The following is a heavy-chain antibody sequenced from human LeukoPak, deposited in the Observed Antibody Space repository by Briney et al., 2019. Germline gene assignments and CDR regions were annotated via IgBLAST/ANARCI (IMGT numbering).Heavy chain of an antibody. CDR3: VRADSYGLGSFYPLNF. CDR1: GFTFSSYR. CDR2: ITSRSSFI. J-gene: IGHJ4*02. Sequence: PGGSLRLSCAASGFTFSSYRMNWVRQAPGKGLEWVSWITSRSSFIYYADSVKGRFTISRDNANNSLYLQMNSLRAEDTAVYYCVRADSYGLGSFYPLNFWGQGTLVTVSS. D-gene: IGHD3-10*01. V-gene: IGHV3-21*01.